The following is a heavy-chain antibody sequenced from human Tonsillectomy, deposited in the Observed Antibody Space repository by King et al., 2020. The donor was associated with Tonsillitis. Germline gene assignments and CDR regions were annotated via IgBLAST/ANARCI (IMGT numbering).Heavy chain of an antibody. J-gene: IGHJ4*02. CDR3: ARHEELLSFFAY. D-gene: IGHD3-10*01. V-gene: IGHV3-11*05. Sequence: VQLVESGGGLVKPGGSLRLSCAASGFTFSDYYMSWIRQAPGKGLEWVSYISSSSSYTNYADSVKGRFTISRDNAKNSLYLQMNSLRAEDTAVYYCARHEELLSFFAYWGQGTLVTVSS. CDR2: ISSSSSYT. CDR1: GFTFSDYY.